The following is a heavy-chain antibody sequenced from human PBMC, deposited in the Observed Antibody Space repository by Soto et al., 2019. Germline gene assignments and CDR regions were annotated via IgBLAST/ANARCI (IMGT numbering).Heavy chain of an antibody. V-gene: IGHV1-69*02. D-gene: IGHD6-19*01. J-gene: IGHJ4*02. Sequence: GVSVKGSCKASGGTFSSYTISWVRQAPGQGLEWMGRVIPILGIANYAQKFQGRVTITADKSTSTAYMELSSLRSEDTAVYYCARVVRGSSGRNFDYWGQGTLVTVSS. CDR3: ARVVRGSSGRNFDY. CDR2: VIPILGIA. CDR1: GGTFSSYT.